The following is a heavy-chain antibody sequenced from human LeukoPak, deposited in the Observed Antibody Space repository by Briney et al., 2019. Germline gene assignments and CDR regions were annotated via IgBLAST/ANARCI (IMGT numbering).Heavy chain of an antibody. CDR3: ARETDYYGSGSYYLIEGPGDFDI. J-gene: IGHJ3*02. CDR1: GFTFDEYA. Sequence: SLRLSCAASGFTFDEYAMHWVRQAPGKGLEWVSGISWNSGSIAYADSVKGRFTISRDNAKNSLYLQMNSLRAEDTAVYYCARETDYYGSGSYYLIEGPGDFDIWGQGTMVTVSS. CDR2: ISWNSGSI. D-gene: IGHD3-10*01. V-gene: IGHV3-9*01.